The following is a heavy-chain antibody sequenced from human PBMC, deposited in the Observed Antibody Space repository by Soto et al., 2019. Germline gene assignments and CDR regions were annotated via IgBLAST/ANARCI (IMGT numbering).Heavy chain of an antibody. Sequence: PSETLSLTCTVSGGSVSSANYCWSWIRQPPGKGLEWIGYIFYSGSTNYNPSLKSRVTISVDTSKNQFSLKLSSVTAADTAVYYCARVRSLAAGGTFDYWGQGNLVTVSS. CDR1: GGSVSSANYC. CDR3: ARVRSLAAGGTFDY. J-gene: IGHJ4*02. D-gene: IGHD6-13*01. V-gene: IGHV4-61*01. CDR2: IFYSGST.